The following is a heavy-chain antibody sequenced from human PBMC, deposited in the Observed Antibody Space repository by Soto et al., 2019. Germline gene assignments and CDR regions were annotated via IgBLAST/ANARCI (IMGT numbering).Heavy chain of an antibody. V-gene: IGHV3-23*01. D-gene: IGHD2-2*02. CDR3: AKWDCSSTSCYISGYYYYYGMDV. Sequence: LRLSCAASGFTFSSYAMSWVRQAPGKGLEWVSAISGSGGSTYYADSVKGRFTISRDNSKNTLYLQMNSLRAEDTAVYYCAKWDCSSTSCYISGYYYYYGMDVWGQGTTVTSP. CDR1: GFTFSSYA. J-gene: IGHJ6*02. CDR2: ISGSGGST.